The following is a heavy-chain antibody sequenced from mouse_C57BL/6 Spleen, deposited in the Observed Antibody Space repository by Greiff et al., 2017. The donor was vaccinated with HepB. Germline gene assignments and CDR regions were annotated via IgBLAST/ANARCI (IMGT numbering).Heavy chain of an antibody. Sequence: VQLQQSGPELVKPGASVKISCKASGYSFTSYYIHWVKQRPGQGLEWIGWIYPGSGNTKYNEKFKGKATLTADTSSSTAYMQLSSLTSEDSAVYYCAREDAYYSNWFAYWGQGTLVTVSA. J-gene: IGHJ3*01. V-gene: IGHV1-66*01. CDR1: GYSFTSYY. CDR2: IYPGSGNT. D-gene: IGHD2-5*01. CDR3: AREDAYYSNWFAY.